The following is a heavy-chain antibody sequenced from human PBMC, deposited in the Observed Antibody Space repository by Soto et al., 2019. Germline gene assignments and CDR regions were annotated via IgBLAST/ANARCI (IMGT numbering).Heavy chain of an antibody. CDR2: IYYSGST. CDR3: ARGGSSAWHNWFDP. J-gene: IGHJ5*02. CDR1: GGSINSYY. D-gene: IGHD6-25*01. V-gene: IGHV4-59*01. Sequence: SETLSLTCTVSGGSINSYYWSWIRQPPGKGLEWIGYIYYSGSTNYNPLKSRVTISVDTSKNQFSLKLSSVTAADTAVYYCARGGSSAWHNWFDPWGQGTLVTVSS.